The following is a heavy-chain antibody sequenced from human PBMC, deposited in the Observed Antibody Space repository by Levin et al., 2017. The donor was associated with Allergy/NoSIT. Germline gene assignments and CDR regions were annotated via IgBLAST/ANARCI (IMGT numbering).Heavy chain of an antibody. CDR1: GYSFHKYG. CDR2: INGYNGNT. CDR3: ARRFGATYDGFYYYSMDV. J-gene: IGHJ6*02. V-gene: IGHV1-18*01. Sequence: VASVKVSCKASGYSFHKYGISWVRQAPGQGLEWMGWINGYNGNTDYAQTVQGRVSMTRDTSTNTAYMELRGLKSDDTAVYYCARRFGATYDGFYYYSMDVWGQGTTVIVSS. D-gene: IGHD4/OR15-4a*01.